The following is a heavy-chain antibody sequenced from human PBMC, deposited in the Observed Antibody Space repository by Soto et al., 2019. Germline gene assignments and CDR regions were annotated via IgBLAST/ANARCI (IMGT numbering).Heavy chain of an antibody. J-gene: IGHJ4*02. D-gene: IGHD3-22*01. V-gene: IGHV3-33*01. CDR2: IWYDGSNK. CDR1: GFTFSSYG. Sequence: QVQLVESGGGVVQPGRSLRLSCAASGFTFSSYGMHWVRQAPGKGLEWVAVIWYDGSNKDYADSVKGRFTISRDNSKNTVHRQMNSLRAEDTAVYYCARESDDSSGYYDVFDDWGQGTVVSVSS. CDR3: ARESDDSSGYYDVFDD.